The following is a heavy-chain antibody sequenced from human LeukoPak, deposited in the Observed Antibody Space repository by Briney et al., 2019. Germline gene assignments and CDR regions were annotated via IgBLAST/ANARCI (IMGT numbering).Heavy chain of an antibody. J-gene: IGHJ6*02. Sequence: ASVKVSCKTSGYTFTGYYMHWVRQAPGQGLEWMGRINPNSGDTNYAQKFQERVTITRDMSTSTAYMELSSLRSEDTAVYYCAADMGRGYSGYEYGQYYYYYGMDVWGQGTTVTVSS. CDR3: AADMGRGYSGYEYGQYYYYYGMDV. D-gene: IGHD5-12*01. CDR2: INPNSGDT. V-gene: IGHV1-2*06. CDR1: GYTFTGYY.